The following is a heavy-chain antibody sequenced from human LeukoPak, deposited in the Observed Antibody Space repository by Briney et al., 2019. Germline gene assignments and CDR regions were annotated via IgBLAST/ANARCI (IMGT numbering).Heavy chain of an antibody. CDR2: INPDSGFT. V-gene: IGHV1-2*02. D-gene: IGHD2-2*01. Sequence: ASVKVSCKTSGYTFTDDYMHWVRQAPGQGLEFMGWINPDSGFTNYAQKFQGRVTMTRDTSTSTAYMELRSLRSDDTAVYYCARRIPQVVVPGAVDYWGQGTLVTVSS. J-gene: IGHJ4*02. CDR1: GYTFTDDY. CDR3: ARRIPQVVVPGAVDY.